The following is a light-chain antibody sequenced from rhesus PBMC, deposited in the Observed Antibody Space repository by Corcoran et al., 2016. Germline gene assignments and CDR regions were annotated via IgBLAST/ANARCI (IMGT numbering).Light chain of an antibody. V-gene: IGKV1-22*01. J-gene: IGKJ1*01. CDR1: QGIYSW. CDR3: QQYSTRPPT. Sequence: DIQMTQSPSSLSASIGDTVTITCRASQGIYSWLAWYQQKPGKAPNLLIYKASSLQSGVPSRFSGSGYGTYFTLTLSGLQSEDFSTYYCQQYSTRPPTFGQGTKVEIK. CDR2: KAS.